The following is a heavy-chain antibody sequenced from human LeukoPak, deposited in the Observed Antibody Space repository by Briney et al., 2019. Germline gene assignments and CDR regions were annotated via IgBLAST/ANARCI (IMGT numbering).Heavy chain of an antibody. V-gene: IGHV3-30*02. CDR2: IRYVGSNK. CDR3: AKDVGSPGNY. Sequence: GGSLRLSCAASGFTFSSYGMHWVRQAPGKGLEWVAFIRYVGSNKYYADSVKGRFTISRDNSKTTLYLQMNSLRAEDTAVYYCAKDVGSPGNYWGQGTLVTVSS. CDR1: GFTFSSYG. D-gene: IGHD3-10*01. J-gene: IGHJ4*02.